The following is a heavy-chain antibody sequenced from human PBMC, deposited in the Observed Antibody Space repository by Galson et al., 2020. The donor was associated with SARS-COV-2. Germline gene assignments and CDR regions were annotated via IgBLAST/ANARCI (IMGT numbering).Heavy chain of an antibody. D-gene: IGHD2-8*02. CDR1: GISDQRGHF. V-gene: IGHV4-38-2*01. Sequence: SQTLSLTCAVSGISDQRGHFWGWIRQPPGKGLEWIGHFYQDGTSYYNPFLKTRVTISIDTTSNLISLRLKSVTAADTAVYYCARQAAEGSRGICRHHYCARMDVWGQGTTVIVSS. J-gene: IGHJ6*02. CDR2: FYQDGTS. CDR3: ARQAAEGSRGICRHHYCARMDV.